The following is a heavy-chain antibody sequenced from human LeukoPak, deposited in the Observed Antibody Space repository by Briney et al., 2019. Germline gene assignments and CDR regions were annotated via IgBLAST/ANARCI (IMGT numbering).Heavy chain of an antibody. V-gene: IGHV4-38-2*02. CDR1: GYSITSAYY. CDR2: MYHSGRT. J-gene: IGHJ4*02. D-gene: IGHD6-6*01. CDR3: ARDLPDSSASRGY. Sequence: PSETLSLTCIVSGYSITSAYYWGWIRQPPGKGLEWIGSMYHSGRTNYNPSLKSRVTISTDTSKNEFSLKVGSVTAADTAVYYCARDLPDSSASRGYWGRGTLVSVSS.